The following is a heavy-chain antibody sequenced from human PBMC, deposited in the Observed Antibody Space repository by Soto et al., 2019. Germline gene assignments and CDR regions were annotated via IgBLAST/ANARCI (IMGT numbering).Heavy chain of an antibody. Sequence: SVKVSCKASGGTFSSYAISWVRQDPGQGIEWMGGIIPIFGTANYAQKFQGRVTITADESTSTAYMELSSLGSEDTAVYYCARDHIAAAGTVWFDPWGQGTLVTVSS. J-gene: IGHJ5*02. CDR3: ARDHIAAAGTVWFDP. CDR2: IIPIFGTA. V-gene: IGHV1-69*13. CDR1: GGTFSSYA. D-gene: IGHD6-13*01.